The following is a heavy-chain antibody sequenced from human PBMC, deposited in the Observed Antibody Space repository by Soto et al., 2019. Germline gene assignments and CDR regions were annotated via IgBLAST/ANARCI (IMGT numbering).Heavy chain of an antibody. V-gene: IGHV1-18*01. D-gene: IGHD6-13*01. CDR1: GYTFTSYG. J-gene: IGHJ4*02. CDR3: ARVPTSIAAAGTLDY. CDR2: ISAYNGNT. Sequence: ASVKVSCKAPGYTFTSYGISWVRQAPGQGLEWMGWISAYNGNTNYAQKLQGRVTMTTDTSTSTAYMELRSLRSDDTAVYYCARVPTSIAAAGTLDYWGQGTLVTVSS.